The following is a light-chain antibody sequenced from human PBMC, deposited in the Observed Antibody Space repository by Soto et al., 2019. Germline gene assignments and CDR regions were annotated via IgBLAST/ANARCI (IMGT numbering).Light chain of an antibody. CDR1: QSISSY. V-gene: IGKV1-39*01. J-gene: IGKJ5*01. Sequence: DLQRTQSPSSLSASVEDIVIITCRASQSISSYLNWYQQKPGKAPKLLIYAASSLQSGVTSRFSGSGSGTDFPLSISSLQPEDFATYYCQQSYSTPLTSGQGTRLEI. CDR3: QQSYSTPLT. CDR2: AAS.